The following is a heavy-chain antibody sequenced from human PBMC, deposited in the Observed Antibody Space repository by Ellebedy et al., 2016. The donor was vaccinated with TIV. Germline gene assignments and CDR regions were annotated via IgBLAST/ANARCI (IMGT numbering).Heavy chain of an antibody. Sequence: MPSEILSLTCTVSGAAISSSAVCWSWSRQPTGQGLEWIASICYSDYTFYNPSLNRRITISIDTSENQFSLKLNSVTAADTAIYYCASGRDAYKTGYWGQGTLVTVSS. D-gene: IGHD5-24*01. V-gene: IGHV4-30-4*02. CDR3: ASGRDAYKTGY. CDR2: ICYSDYT. CDR1: GAAISSSAVC. J-gene: IGHJ4*02.